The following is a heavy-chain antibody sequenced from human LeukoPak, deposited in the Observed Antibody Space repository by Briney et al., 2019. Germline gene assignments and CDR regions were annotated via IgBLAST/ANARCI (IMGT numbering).Heavy chain of an antibody. D-gene: IGHD6-13*01. CDR3: ARVAQMYSSSWYSPNNWFDP. CDR2: INSDGSRT. V-gene: IGHV3-74*01. CDR1: GFAFSSYW. Sequence: GGSLRLSCAASGFAFSSYWMHWVRQAPGKGLVWVSRINSDGSRTTYADSVKGRFTISRDNAKNTLHLQMNSLRAEDTAVYYCARVAQMYSSSWYSPNNWFDPWGQGTLVTVSS. J-gene: IGHJ5*02.